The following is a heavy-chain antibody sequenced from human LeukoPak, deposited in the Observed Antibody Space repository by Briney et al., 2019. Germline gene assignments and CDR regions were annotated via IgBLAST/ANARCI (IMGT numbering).Heavy chain of an antibody. CDR3: ARAPSEVGGYYPEYFRH. Sequence: GGSLRLSCEAYGFTFSRYWMHWVRQAPGKGLVWVSRIKSDGKTNYADSVKGRFTISRDNAKNTVSLQMDSLRAEDTGVYYCARAPSEVGGYYPEYFRHWGQGTLVTVSS. D-gene: IGHD3-22*01. CDR1: GFTFSRYW. J-gene: IGHJ1*01. CDR2: IKSDGKT. V-gene: IGHV3-74*01.